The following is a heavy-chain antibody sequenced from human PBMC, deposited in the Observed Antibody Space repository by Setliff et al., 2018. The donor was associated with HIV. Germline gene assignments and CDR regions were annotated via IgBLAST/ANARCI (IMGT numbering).Heavy chain of an antibody. D-gene: IGHD6-19*01. CDR2: IYYSGSSGST. V-gene: IGHV4-59*04. J-gene: IGHJ4*02. CDR3: ARGIAVAGTWWGY. Sequence: SETLSLTCSVSGGSVNDFYCNWIRQHPGKGLEWIGHIYYSGSSGSTYYNPSLKSRVTISVDTSKNQFSLKLSSVTAADTAVYYCARGIAVAGTWWGYWGQGTLVTVSS. CDR1: GGSVNDFY.